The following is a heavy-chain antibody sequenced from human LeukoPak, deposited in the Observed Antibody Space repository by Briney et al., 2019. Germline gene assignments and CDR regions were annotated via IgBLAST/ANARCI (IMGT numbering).Heavy chain of an antibody. Sequence: GGSLRLSCAASGFTFSSYWMHWVRQAPGKGLVWDSRINSDGSSTSYADSVKGRFTISRDNAKNTLYLQVNSLRAEDTAVYYCASVGLRLGELSHDYWGLGTLVTVSS. CDR2: INSDGSST. V-gene: IGHV3-74*01. CDR1: GFTFSSYW. D-gene: IGHD3-16*02. CDR3: ASVGLRLGELSHDY. J-gene: IGHJ4*02.